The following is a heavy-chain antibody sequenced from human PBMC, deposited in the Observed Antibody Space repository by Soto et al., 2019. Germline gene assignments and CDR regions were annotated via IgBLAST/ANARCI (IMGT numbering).Heavy chain of an antibody. CDR1: GRSVISSRVY. Sequence: TMSLSLSVAGRSVISSRVYWGWLRQSPGKGLEWIGSIYYSGNTYYNPSVESRVAISADTSTNKFSPKLSSVTAADTAVYYCGRSRASTTTWFDSWGQGTLFTVPQ. J-gene: IGHJ5*01. V-gene: IGHV4-39*01. CDR3: GRSRASTTTWFDS. D-gene: IGHD1-1*01. CDR2: IYYSGNT.